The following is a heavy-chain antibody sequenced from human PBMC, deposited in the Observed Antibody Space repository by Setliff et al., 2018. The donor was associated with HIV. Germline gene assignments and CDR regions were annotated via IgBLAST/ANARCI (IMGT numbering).Heavy chain of an antibody. Sequence: KPSETLSLTCVVSGGSFSGYYWTWIRQPPGKGLEWIGEINHSGSTNYNPSFESRVTILVDTSRNEFSLKLSSVTAADTAVYYCARGQRRLQFLEWSHPGGWFDPWGQGTLVTVSS. J-gene: IGHJ5*02. V-gene: IGHV4-34*01. CDR1: GGSFSGYY. CDR2: INHSGST. CDR3: ARGQRRLQFLEWSHPGGWFDP. D-gene: IGHD3-3*01.